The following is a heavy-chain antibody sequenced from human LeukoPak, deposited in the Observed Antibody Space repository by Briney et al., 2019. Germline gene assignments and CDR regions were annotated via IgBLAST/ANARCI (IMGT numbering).Heavy chain of an antibody. CDR2: INPKNGDT. J-gene: IGHJ4*02. D-gene: IGHD1-20*01. CDR3: ARDNWNGPYLDY. Sequence: ASVKVSCKASGYTFTDYYIHWVRQAPGQGLEWVGWINPKNGDTNYEQRFQGWVTVTRDTSISTAYMELNRLTSHDTAVYYCARDNWNGPYLDYWGQGTLVTVSS. V-gene: IGHV1-2*04. CDR1: GYTFTDYY.